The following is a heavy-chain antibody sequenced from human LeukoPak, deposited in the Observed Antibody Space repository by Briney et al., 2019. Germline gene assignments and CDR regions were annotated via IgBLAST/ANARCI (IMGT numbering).Heavy chain of an antibody. CDR1: GGSFSGYY. CDR2: INHSGST. Sequence: SETLSLTCAVYGGSFSGYYWSWIRQPPGKGLEWIGEINHSGSTNYNPSLKSRVTISVDTSKNQFSLKLSSVTAADTAVYYCARRGGQQLAHFDYWDQGTLVTVSS. V-gene: IGHV4-34*01. D-gene: IGHD6-13*01. J-gene: IGHJ4*02. CDR3: ARRGGQQLAHFDY.